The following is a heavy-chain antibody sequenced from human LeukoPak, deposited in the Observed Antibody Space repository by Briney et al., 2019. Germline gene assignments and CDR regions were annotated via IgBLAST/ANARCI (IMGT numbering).Heavy chain of an antibody. V-gene: IGHV1-46*01. Sequence: ASVKVSCKASGYTFTGYYMHWVRRAPGQGLEWMGIINPSGGRTSYAQKFQGRVTMTRDTSTSTVYMELSSLRSEDTAVYYCARPERGYSYGAYYYYGMDVWGQGTTVTVSS. CDR1: GYTFTGYY. D-gene: IGHD5-18*01. J-gene: IGHJ6*02. CDR3: ARPERGYSYGAYYYYGMDV. CDR2: INPSGGRT.